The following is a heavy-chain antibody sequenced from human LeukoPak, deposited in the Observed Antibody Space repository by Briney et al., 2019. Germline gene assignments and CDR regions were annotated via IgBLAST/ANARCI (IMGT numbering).Heavy chain of an antibody. CDR3: ARDQGEEDYFDY. D-gene: IGHD3-10*01. V-gene: IGHV3-30*04. Sequence: GGSLRLSCAASGFTFSSYAMHWVRQAPGKGLEWVAVIPYDGSNKYYADSVKGRFTISRDNSKNTLYLQMNSLRAEDTAVYYCARDQGEEDYFDYWGQGTLVTVSS. J-gene: IGHJ4*02. CDR1: GFTFSSYA. CDR2: IPYDGSNK.